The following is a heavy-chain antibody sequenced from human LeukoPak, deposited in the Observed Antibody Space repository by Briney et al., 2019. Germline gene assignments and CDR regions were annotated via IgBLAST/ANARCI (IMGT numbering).Heavy chain of an antibody. D-gene: IGHD2-2*01. Sequence: SETLSLTCGVSGGSITRSQYYWGWVRQPPGKGLEWIGSVYYTGSTYYTPSLRSRVSLSVDTSKHQFSLRLTSVTAADTAMYYCAWALVAPAPPLFNIWGQGTIVTVSS. CDR3: AWALVAPAPPLFNI. CDR1: GGSITRSQYY. J-gene: IGHJ3*02. V-gene: IGHV4-39*01. CDR2: VYYTGST.